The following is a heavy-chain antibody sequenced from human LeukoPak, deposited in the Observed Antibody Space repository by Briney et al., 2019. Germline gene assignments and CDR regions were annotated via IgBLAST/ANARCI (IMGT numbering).Heavy chain of an antibody. Sequence: PGGSLRLSCAASGFTFDDYGMTWVRQAPGKGLEWVSNINWNGGSTLYADSVKGRFTISRDSAKNSVYLEMNSLRAEDTALYYCARRITMIRGTNFDYWGQGTLVTVSS. CDR3: ARRITMIRGTNFDY. D-gene: IGHD3-10*01. V-gene: IGHV3-20*04. CDR2: INWNGGST. J-gene: IGHJ4*02. CDR1: GFTFDDYG.